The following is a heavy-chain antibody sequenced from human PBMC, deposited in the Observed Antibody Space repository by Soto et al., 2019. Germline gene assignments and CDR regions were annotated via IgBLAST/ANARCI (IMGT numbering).Heavy chain of an antibody. CDR2: IYYSGRT. J-gene: IGHJ4*02. CDR1: GGSISSDDYY. V-gene: IGHV4-30-4*01. D-gene: IGHD6-6*01. CDR3: AGDRSNSPDYFDY. Sequence: SETLSLTCTVSGGSISSDDYYWSWIRQPPGKGLEWIGHIYYSGRTYYNPSLKSRLTISVDTSKNQFSLKLSSVSAADTAVYFCAGDRSNSPDYFDYWGQGTLVTVSS.